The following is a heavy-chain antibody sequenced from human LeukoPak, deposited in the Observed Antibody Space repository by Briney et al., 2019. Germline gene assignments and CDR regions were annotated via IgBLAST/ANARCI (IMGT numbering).Heavy chain of an antibody. CDR3: ARVVKGMSAPD. CDR2: MNPNSGNT. V-gene: IGHV1-8*01. J-gene: IGHJ4*02. CDR1: GYTFTSYD. Sequence: ASVKVSCKASGYTFTSYDINWVRQATGQGLEWMGWMNPNSGNTGYAQKFQGRVTMTRDTSISTAYMELSRLRSDDTPVYYCARVVKGMSAPDWGQGTLVTVSS. D-gene: IGHD6-25*01.